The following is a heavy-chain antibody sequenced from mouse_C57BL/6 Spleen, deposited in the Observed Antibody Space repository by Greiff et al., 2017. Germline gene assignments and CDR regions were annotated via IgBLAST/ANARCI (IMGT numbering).Heavy chain of an antibody. J-gene: IGHJ1*03. Sequence: VQLQQSGAELARPGASVKLSCKASGYTFTSYGISWVKQRTGQGLEWIGWFYPGSGSIKYNEKFKDKATLTADKSSSTVYMELSRLTSEDSAVYFCARHQALAGYRHWYFDVWGTGTTVTVSS. D-gene: IGHD2-2*01. CDR2: FYPGSGSI. CDR3: ARHQALAGYRHWYFDV. V-gene: IGHV1-62-2*01. CDR1: GYTFTSYG.